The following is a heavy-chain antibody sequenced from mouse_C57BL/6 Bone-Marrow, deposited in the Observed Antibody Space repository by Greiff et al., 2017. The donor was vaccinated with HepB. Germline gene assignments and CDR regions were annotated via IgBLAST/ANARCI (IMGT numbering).Heavy chain of an antibody. D-gene: IGHD2-12*01. CDR2: INPNNGGT. CDR3: ARLRRAWFAY. Sequence: EVQGVESGPELVKPGASVKMSCKASGYTFTDYNMHWVKQSHGKSLEWIGYINPNNGGTSYNQKFKGKATLTVNKSSSTAYMELRSLTSEDSAVYYCARLRRAWFAYWGQGTLVTVSA. V-gene: IGHV1-22*01. CDR1: GYTFTDYN. J-gene: IGHJ3*01.